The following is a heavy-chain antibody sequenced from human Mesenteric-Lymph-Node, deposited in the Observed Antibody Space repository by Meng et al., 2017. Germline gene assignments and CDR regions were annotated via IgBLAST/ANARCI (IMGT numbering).Heavy chain of an antibody. CDR3: ANLARAYDPLDF. D-gene: IGHD5-12*01. V-gene: IGHV3-9*01. J-gene: IGHJ4*02. Sequence: SLKISCAASGFMFDDYAMYWVRQAPGKGLEWVSGIGWNSGSIAYADSVKGPFTISRDNAKNSLSLEMNSLRTDDTALYYCANLARAYDPLDFWGQGTPVTVSS. CDR1: GFMFDDYA. CDR2: IGWNSGSI.